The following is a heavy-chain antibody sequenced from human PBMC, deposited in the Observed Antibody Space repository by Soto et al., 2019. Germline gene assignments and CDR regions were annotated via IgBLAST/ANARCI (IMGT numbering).Heavy chain of an antibody. CDR3: ARHVLTVTSSNWFDP. V-gene: IGHV4-39*01. CDR2: IYYSGST. D-gene: IGHD4-17*01. CDR1: GGSISSSSYY. J-gene: IGHJ5*02. Sequence: QLQLQESGPGLVKPSETLSLTCTVSGGSISSSSYYWGWIRQPPGKGLEWIGSIYYSGSTYYNPSLKSRVTISVNTSKNQFSLKLSSVTAADTAVYYCARHVLTVTSSNWFDPWGQGTLVTVSS.